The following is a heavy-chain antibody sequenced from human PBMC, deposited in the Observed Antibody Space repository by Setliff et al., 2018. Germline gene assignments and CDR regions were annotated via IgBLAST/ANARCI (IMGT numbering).Heavy chain of an antibody. J-gene: IGHJ4*02. Sequence: PGGSLRLSCAASGLPVSGNYMSWVRQAPGKGPEWVSIIYSDGRTFYADSVKGRFLISRDNSKNTLYLQMSSLRAEDTAVYYCARGIVAPSRWDYFDYWGQGTQVTVSS. D-gene: IGHD1-26*01. CDR1: GLPVSGNY. CDR3: ARGIVAPSRWDYFDY. V-gene: IGHV3-66*01. CDR2: IYSDGRT.